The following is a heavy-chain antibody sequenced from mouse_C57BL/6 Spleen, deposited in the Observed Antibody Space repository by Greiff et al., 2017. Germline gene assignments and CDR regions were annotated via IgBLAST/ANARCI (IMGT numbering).Heavy chain of an antibody. J-gene: IGHJ3*01. Sequence: QVQLQQPGAELVKPGASVKLSCKASGYTFTSYWMPWVKQRPGRGLEWIGRIDPNRGGTKYNEKFKSKATLTVDKPSSTAYMQLSSLTSEDSAVYCCAILTDGYYSAWFAYWGQGTLVTVSA. CDR3: AILTDGYYSAWFAY. V-gene: IGHV1-72*01. CDR2: IDPNRGGT. CDR1: GYTFTSYW. D-gene: IGHD2-3*01.